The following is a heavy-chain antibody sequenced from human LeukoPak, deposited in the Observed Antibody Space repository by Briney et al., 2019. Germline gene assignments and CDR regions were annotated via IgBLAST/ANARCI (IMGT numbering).Heavy chain of an antibody. J-gene: IGHJ4*02. CDR2: ISSSSSYI. V-gene: IGHV3-21*01. Sequence: GGSLRLSCAASGFTFSSYSMNWVRQAPGKGLEWVSSISSSSSYIYYADSVKGRFTISRDNAKNSLYLQMNSLRAEDTAVYYCARITIFGVVRIYWGQGTLVTVSS. CDR3: ARITIFGVVRIY. CDR1: GFTFSSYS. D-gene: IGHD3-3*01.